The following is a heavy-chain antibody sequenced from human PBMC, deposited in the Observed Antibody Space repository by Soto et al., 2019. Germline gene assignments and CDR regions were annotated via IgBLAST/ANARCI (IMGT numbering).Heavy chain of an antibody. CDR1: GGTFSSYA. D-gene: IGHD1-7*01. CDR2: IIPIFGTA. CDR3: ARHSGNYAAHSDDRRVGGFDP. J-gene: IGHJ5*02. Sequence: QVQLVQSGAEVKKPGSSVKVSCKASGGTFSSYAISWVRQAPGQGLEWMGGIIPIFGTANYAQKFQGRVTITADESTSTAYMELSSLRSEDTAVYYCARHSGNYAAHSDDRRVGGFDPWGQGTLVTVSS. V-gene: IGHV1-69*01.